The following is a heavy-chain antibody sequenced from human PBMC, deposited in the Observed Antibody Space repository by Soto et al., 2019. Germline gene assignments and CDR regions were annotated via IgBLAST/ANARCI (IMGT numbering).Heavy chain of an antibody. J-gene: IGHJ4*02. Sequence: GGSLRLSCAASGFTFSSFTMNWVRQAPGKGLEWLSYISSSSSTIYYADSVKGRFTISRDNARNSLYLQMNSLRAEDTAVYYCARDLGDYWGQGTLVTVSS. CDR3: ARDLGDY. D-gene: IGHD3-16*01. V-gene: IGHV3-48*01. CDR1: GFTFSSFT. CDR2: ISSSSSTI.